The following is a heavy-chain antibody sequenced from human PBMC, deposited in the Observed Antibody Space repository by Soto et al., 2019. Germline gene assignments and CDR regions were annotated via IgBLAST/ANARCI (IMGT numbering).Heavy chain of an antibody. CDR2: ISAYNGNT. CDR3: ARFERDGPQQLSDGDWFDP. J-gene: IGHJ5*02. Sequence: PGEAFRKASWYTFTSYGISWVPQALAKGLEWMRWISAYNGNTNYAQKLQGSVTMTPDTSTSTAYMELRSLRSDETAVYYCARFERDGPQQLSDGDWFDPWG. V-gene: IGHV1-18*01. D-gene: IGHD6-13*01. CDR1: WYTFTSYG.